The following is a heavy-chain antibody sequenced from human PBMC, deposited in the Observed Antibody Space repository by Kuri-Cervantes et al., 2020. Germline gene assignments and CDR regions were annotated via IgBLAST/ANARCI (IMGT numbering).Heavy chain of an antibody. CDR2: IYHSAST. V-gene: IGHV4-4*02. J-gene: IGHJ4*02. Sequence: SETLSLTCEVSGGSISNSNWWSWVRQPPGKGLEWIGEIYHSASTNYNPSLKSRVTMSVDKSKNQFSLKLSSVTAADTAVYYCARTPGYNRGHVCDYWGQGTLVTVSS. CDR3: ARTPGYNRGHVCDY. CDR1: GGSISNSNW. D-gene: IGHD6-13*01.